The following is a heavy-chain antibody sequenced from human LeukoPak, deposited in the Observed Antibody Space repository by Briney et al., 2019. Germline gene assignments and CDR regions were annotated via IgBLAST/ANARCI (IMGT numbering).Heavy chain of an antibody. CDR3: ARDWNYHMDV. CDR2: ISRDGITI. V-gene: IGHV3-11*04. CDR1: GFSFSDSY. Sequence: PGGSLRLSCTASGFSFSDSYMRWIRQAPGKGLEWVSDISRDGITIYYADSVKGRFTISRDNAKNSLYLQMNSLRAEDTAIYYCARDWNYHMDVWGKGTTVTV. D-gene: IGHD3-3*01. J-gene: IGHJ6*03.